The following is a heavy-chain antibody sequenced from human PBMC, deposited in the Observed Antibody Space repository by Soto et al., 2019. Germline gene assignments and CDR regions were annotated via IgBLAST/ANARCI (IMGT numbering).Heavy chain of an antibody. CDR1: GGSISSGYYY. J-gene: IGHJ5*02. D-gene: IGHD2-2*01. Sequence: ASETLSLTCSVSGGSISSGYYYWSWIRQHPGKGLEWIGYIYYSGTTYYNPSLKSRVTISVDTSKNQFSLKLSSVSAADTALYYCARCSLVVVPAPGFDPWGRGTLVTVSS. CDR3: ARCSLVVVPAPGFDP. CDR2: IYYSGTT. V-gene: IGHV4-31*03.